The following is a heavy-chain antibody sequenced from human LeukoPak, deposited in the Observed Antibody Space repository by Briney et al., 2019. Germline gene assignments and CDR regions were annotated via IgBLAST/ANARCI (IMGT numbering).Heavy chain of an antibody. CDR1: GFTVSSNY. Sequence: QTGGSLRLSCAASGFTVSSNYMSWVRQAPGKGLEWVSVIYSGGSTYYADSVKGRFAISRDNSKNTLYLQMNSLRAEDTAVYYCARDSTGAYYYYGMDVWGQGTTVTVSS. D-gene: IGHD1-14*01. V-gene: IGHV3-66*01. CDR3: ARDSTGAYYYYGMDV. CDR2: IYSGGST. J-gene: IGHJ6*02.